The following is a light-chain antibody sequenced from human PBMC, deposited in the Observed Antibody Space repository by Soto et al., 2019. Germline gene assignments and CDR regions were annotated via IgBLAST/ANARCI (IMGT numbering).Light chain of an antibody. J-gene: IGKJ2*01. CDR3: QHYNSYSGDT. CDR1: QSISNW. Sequence: DIQMTQSPSTLSASVGDRVTITCGASQSISNWLAWYQQKPGKAPKLLIYKASSLDSGVPSRFSGSGSGTEFTLTISSLQPDDFATYYCQHYNSYSGDTFGQGTKLEIK. V-gene: IGKV1-5*03. CDR2: KAS.